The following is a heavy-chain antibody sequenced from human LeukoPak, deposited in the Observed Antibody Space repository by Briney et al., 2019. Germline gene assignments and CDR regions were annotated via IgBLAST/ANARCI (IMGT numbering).Heavy chain of an antibody. D-gene: IGHD3-22*01. Sequence: ASVKVSCKASGYTFTSYYMHWVRQAPGQGLEWMGIINPSGGSTSYAQKFQGRVTMTRDMSTSTVYMELSSLRSEDTAVYYCARDRATGYYDSSGYALDIWGQGTMVTVSS. CDR1: GYTFTSYY. CDR2: INPSGGST. V-gene: IGHV1-46*01. CDR3: ARDRATGYYDSSGYALDI. J-gene: IGHJ3*02.